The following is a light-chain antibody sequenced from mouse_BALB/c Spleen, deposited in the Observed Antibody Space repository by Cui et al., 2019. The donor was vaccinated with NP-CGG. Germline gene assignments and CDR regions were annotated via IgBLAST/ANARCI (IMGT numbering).Light chain of an antibody. CDR3: ALWYSNHWV. Sequence: QAVATQESALTTSPGETVTLTCRSSTGAVTTSNYANWVQEKPDHLFTGLIGGTNNRVPGVPARFSGSLIGEKAALIITGAQTEDEAIYFCALWYSNHWVFGGGTKLTVL. J-gene: IGLJ1*01. V-gene: IGLV1*01. CDR2: GTN. CDR1: TGAVTTSNY.